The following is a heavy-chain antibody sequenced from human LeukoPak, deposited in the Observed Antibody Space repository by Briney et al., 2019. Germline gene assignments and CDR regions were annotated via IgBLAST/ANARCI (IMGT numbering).Heavy chain of an antibody. V-gene: IGHV4-61*02. CDR1: GGSISSGSYY. CDR2: IYTSGST. Sequence: SETLSLTCTVSGGSISSGSYYWSWIRQPAGKGLEWIGRIYTSGSTSYNPSLKSRVTISVDTSKNQFSLKLSSVTAADTAVYYCARRPIAGLTGYYYYYMDVWGKGTTVTVSS. J-gene: IGHJ6*03. CDR3: ARRPIAGLTGYYYYYMDV. D-gene: IGHD6-13*01.